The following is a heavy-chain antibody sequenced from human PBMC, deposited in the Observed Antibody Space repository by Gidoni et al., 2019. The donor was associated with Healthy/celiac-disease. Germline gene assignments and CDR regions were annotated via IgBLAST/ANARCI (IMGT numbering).Heavy chain of an antibody. CDR1: GFTFSSAA. D-gene: IGHD4-17*01. CDR2: ISGSGGST. Sequence: EVQLLESGGGLVQPGGSLRLSCAASGFTFSSAAMGWVRQAPGQGLEWVSSISGSGGSTYYADSVKGRFTISRDNSKNTLYLQMNSLRAEDTAVYYCAKGPTVTYYYYYGMDVWGQGTTVTVSS. CDR3: AKGPTVTYYYYYGMDV. V-gene: IGHV3-23*01. J-gene: IGHJ6*02.